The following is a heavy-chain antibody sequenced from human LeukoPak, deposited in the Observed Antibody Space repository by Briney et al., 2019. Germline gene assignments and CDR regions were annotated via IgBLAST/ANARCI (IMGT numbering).Heavy chain of an antibody. Sequence: GGSLRLSCAASGFTFSNAWTSWVRQAPGKGLEWVGRIKSKTDGGTTDYAAPVKGRFTISRDDSKNTLYLQMNSLKTEDTAVYYCTTLNAYYYDSSGYYFDYWGQGTLVTVSS. CDR1: GFTFSNAW. CDR3: TTLNAYYYDSSGYYFDY. D-gene: IGHD3-22*01. J-gene: IGHJ4*02. CDR2: IKSKTDGGTT. V-gene: IGHV3-15*01.